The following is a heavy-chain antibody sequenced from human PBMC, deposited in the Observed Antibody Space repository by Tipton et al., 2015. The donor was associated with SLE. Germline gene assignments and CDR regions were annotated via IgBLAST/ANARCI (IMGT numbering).Heavy chain of an antibody. CDR2: INHSGST. J-gene: IGHJ3*02. CDR3: ARSRTGSDAFDM. V-gene: IGHV4-38-2*02. Sequence: TLSLTCTVSGYSISSGYYWGWIRQPPGMGLEWIGEINHSGSTKYNPSLKSRVTISVDTSKNQFSLKLSSVTAADTAVYHCARSRTGSDAFDMWGQGTMVTVSS. D-gene: IGHD1-1*01. CDR1: GYSISSGYY.